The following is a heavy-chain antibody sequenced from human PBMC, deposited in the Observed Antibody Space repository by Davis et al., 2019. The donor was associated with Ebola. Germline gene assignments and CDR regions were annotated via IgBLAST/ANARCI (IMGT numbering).Heavy chain of an antibody. Sequence: ASVKVSCKASGYTFRSYGISWVRQAPGQGLEWMGWISAYNGNTNYAQNFQGRVTMTTDTSTSTAYMELRSLRSDDTAVYYCARETGYYGSDYFDYWGQGTLVTVSS. CDR2: ISAYNGNT. CDR1: GYTFRSYG. V-gene: IGHV1-18*01. CDR3: ARETGYYGSDYFDY. D-gene: IGHD1-26*01. J-gene: IGHJ4*02.